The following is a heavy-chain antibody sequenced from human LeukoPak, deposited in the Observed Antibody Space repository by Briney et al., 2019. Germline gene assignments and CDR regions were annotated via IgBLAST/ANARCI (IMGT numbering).Heavy chain of an antibody. CDR2: ISNGGSTI. J-gene: IGHJ5*02. Sequence: GGSLRLSCVASGFPLTCSTYNMMWVRQTPGKGLEWISFISNGGSTIYYANSVEGRFTISRDNAKNSLYLQMNGLRAEGTAVYYCARELYRGLGNWFDPWGQGTLVTVSS. CDR3: ARELYRGLGNWFDP. D-gene: IGHD3-10*01. V-gene: IGHV3-48*01. CDR1: GFPLTCSTYN.